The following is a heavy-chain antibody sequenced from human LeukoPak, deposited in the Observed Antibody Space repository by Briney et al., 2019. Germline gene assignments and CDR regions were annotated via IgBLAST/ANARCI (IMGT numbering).Heavy chain of an antibody. CDR2: IGNTET. CDR3: AKDWIQFNRVFDCFDS. J-gene: IGHJ4*02. CDR1: EFPFETNA. D-gene: IGHD5-18*01. V-gene: IGHV3-23*01. Sequence: GGSLRLSCATSEFPFETNAMSWVRQAPGKGLEWVATIGNTETFYADSVTGRFTISRDNSKNTVNLQMNRLRVEDTAIYYCAKDWIQFNRVFDCFDSWGQGTLVTVSS.